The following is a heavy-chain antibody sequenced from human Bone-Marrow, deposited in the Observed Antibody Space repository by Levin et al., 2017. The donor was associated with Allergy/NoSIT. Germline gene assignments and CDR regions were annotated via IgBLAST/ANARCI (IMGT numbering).Heavy chain of an antibody. CDR3: ARDIPGSGALDY. CDR1: GFVFTNYW. J-gene: IGHJ4*01. CDR2: IDGEGSNT. Sequence: PGGSLRLSCAASGFVFTNYWMHWVRQAPGKGLMWLSRIDGEGSNTKYVDSVKGRFSISRVNPKNMLYLQVNSLTAEDTGVYFCARDIPGSGALDYWGHGTLVTVSS. V-gene: IGHV3-74*03. D-gene: IGHD3-10*01.